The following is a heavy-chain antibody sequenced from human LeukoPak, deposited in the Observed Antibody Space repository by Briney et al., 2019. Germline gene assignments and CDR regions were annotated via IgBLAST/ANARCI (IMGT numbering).Heavy chain of an antibody. CDR3: ARDLYPGIAAAGCFDY. J-gene: IGHJ4*02. Sequence: GASVKVSCKASGYTFTSYYLHWARQAPGQGLEWMGIINPSDGSTSYAQKFQGRVTMTRNTSISTAYMELSSLRSEDTAVYYCARDLYPGIAAAGCFDYWGQGTLVTVSS. CDR1: GYTFTSYY. D-gene: IGHD6-13*01. V-gene: IGHV1-46*01. CDR2: INPSDGST.